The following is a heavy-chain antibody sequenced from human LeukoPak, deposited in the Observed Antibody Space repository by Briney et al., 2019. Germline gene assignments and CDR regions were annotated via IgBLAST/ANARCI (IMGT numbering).Heavy chain of an antibody. CDR3: ARDVVGVGAIQRESYGMDV. V-gene: IGHV1-18*01. D-gene: IGHD1-26*01. CDR2: ISAYNGNT. Sequence: GASVKVSCKASGYTFTSYGISWVRQAPGQGLEWMGWISAYNGNTNYAQKLQGRVTMTTDTSTSTAYMELRSLRSDDTAVYYCARDVVGVGAIQRESYGMDVWGQGTTVTVSS. CDR1: GYTFTSYG. J-gene: IGHJ6*02.